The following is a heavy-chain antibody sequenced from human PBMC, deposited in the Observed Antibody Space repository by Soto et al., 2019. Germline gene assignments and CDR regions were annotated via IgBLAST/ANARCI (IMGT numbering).Heavy chain of an antibody. D-gene: IGHD6-19*01. CDR3: ARVKAVAGHNYYYYYGMDV. V-gene: IGHV4-30-4*01. CDR2: IYYSGST. CDR1: GGSISSGDYY. Sequence: SETLSLTCTVSGGSISSGDYYWSWIRQPPGKGLEWIGYIYYSGSTYYNPSLKSRVTISVDTSKNQFSLKLSSMTAADTAVYYCARVKAVAGHNYYYYYGMDVWGQGTTVTVSS. J-gene: IGHJ6*02.